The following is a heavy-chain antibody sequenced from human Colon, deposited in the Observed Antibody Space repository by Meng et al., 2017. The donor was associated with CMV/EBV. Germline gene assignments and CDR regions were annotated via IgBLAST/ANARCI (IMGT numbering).Heavy chain of an antibody. V-gene: IGHV1-18*01. D-gene: IGHD1-26*01. Sequence: ASVKVSCKASGYTFTSYGISWVRQAPGQGLEWMGWISAYNGNTNYAQTLQGRVTMTTDTSTSTAYMELRSLRSDDTAVYYCARERAHSGSYSRVYYYGMDVWGQGTTVTVSS. CDR2: ISAYNGNT. J-gene: IGHJ6*02. CDR3: ARERAHSGSYSRVYYYGMDV. CDR1: GYTFTSYG.